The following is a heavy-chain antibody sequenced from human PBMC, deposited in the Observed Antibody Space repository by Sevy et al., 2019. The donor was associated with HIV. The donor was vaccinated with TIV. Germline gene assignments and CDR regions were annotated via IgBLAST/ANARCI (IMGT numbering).Heavy chain of an antibody. V-gene: IGHV3-74*01. CDR1: VFTLSSYW. Sequence: GGSLRLSCAASVFTLSSYWMHWVRQAPGKGLVWVSRINTDGTTTTYADSVKGRFTISRDNAKNTLYLQMNSLRAEDTAVYYCVRGGVDYWGQGTLVTVSS. CDR2: INTDGTTT. CDR3: VRGGVDY. J-gene: IGHJ4*02. D-gene: IGHD1-26*01.